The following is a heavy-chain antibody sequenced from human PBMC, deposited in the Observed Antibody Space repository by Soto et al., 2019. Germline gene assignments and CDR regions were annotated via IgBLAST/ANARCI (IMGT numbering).Heavy chain of an antibody. CDR2: IYHAGSV. Sequence: SDNLSLTFTVSGYSIASGYYWALIRKSPGKGLEWIGSIYHAGSVYYNPSLNSRVAVSLATSKHNFSLKPTSVTAADKDVYYCARTFDYYGMDVWGQGTTVTVS. CDR1: GYSIASGYY. CDR3: ARTFDYYGMDV. V-gene: IGHV4-38-2*02. J-gene: IGHJ6*02.